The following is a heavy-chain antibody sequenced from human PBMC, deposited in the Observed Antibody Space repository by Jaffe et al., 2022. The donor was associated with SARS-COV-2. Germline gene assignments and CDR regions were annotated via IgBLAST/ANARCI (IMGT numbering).Heavy chain of an antibody. V-gene: IGHV4-4*02. CDR2: IYHSGST. Sequence: QVQLQESGPGLVKPSGTLSLTCAVSGGSISSSNWWSWVRQPPGKGLEWIGEIYHSGSTNYNPSLKSRVTISVDKSKNQFSLKLSSVTAADTAVYYCARRERYDFWSAPPGPDYYDSSGSDYWGQGTLVTVSS. CDR1: GGSISSSNW. D-gene: IGHD3-22*01. J-gene: IGHJ4*02. CDR3: ARRERYDFWSAPPGPDYYDSSGSDY.